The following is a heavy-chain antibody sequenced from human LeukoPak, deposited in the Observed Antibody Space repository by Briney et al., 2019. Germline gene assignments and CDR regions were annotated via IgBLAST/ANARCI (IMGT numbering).Heavy chain of an antibody. CDR3: ARDPYYYDSSPRHY. Sequence: GGSLRLSCAASGFTVSSNYMSWVRQAPGKGLEWVSVIYSGGSTYYADSVKGRFTISRDNSKNTLYLQMNSLRAEDTAVYYCARDPYYYDSSPRHYWGQGTLVTVSS. J-gene: IGHJ4*02. CDR2: IYSGGST. D-gene: IGHD3-22*01. V-gene: IGHV3-66*01. CDR1: GFTVSSNY.